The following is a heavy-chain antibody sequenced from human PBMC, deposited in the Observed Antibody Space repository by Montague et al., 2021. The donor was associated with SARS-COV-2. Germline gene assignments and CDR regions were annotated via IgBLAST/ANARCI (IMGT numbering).Heavy chain of an antibody. J-gene: IGHJ3*02. V-gene: IGHV4-39*01. Sequence: SETLSLTCTVSGGSISSSSYNWGWILQPPRNSLDSIGGTYDIGCIYYNPSLKSRVTISEDAAKHQFSRKLTCVTAADTAVYYCARQKNSSGWFKPDAFDICGPGTMVTVTS. CDR3: ARQKNSSGWFKPDAFDI. CDR2: TYDIGCI. D-gene: IGHD6-19*01. CDR1: GGSISSSSYN.